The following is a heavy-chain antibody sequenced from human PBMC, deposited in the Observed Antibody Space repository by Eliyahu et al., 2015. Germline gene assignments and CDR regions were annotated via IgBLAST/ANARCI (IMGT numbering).Heavy chain of an antibody. J-gene: IGHJ3*02. V-gene: IGHV4-59*01. CDR1: GGSXSTYY. CDR2: IYYSGSS. Sequence: QVQLQESGPGLVKPSETLSLTCTVSGGSXSTYYWSWIRQPPGKGLEWIAYIYYSGSSNYNPSLKSRVTISVDTSKNQFSLKLTSVTAADTAVYYCARGLRVAVAGWYAFDIWGQGTMVTVSS. CDR3: ARGLRVAVAGWYAFDI. D-gene: IGHD6-19*01.